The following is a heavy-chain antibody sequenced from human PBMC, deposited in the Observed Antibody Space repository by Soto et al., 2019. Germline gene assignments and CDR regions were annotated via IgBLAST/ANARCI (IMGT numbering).Heavy chain of an antibody. D-gene: IGHD6-6*01. CDR1: GDSVSSGSYY. J-gene: IGHJ5*02. CDR3: ARVRLGYSSSSGKWFDP. V-gene: IGHV4-61*01. CDR2: IYCSGGT. Sequence: PSETLSLTCTVSGDSVSSGSYYWSWIRQPPGKGLEWIGYIYCSGGTNYNPSLKSRVTISVDTSKNQFSLKLSSVTAADTAVYYCARVRLGYSSSSGKWFDPWGQGTLVTVSS.